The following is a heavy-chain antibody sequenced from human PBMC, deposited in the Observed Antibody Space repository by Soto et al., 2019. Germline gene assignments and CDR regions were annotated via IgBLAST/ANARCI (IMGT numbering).Heavy chain of an antibody. CDR3: ARVGIAASYYGMDV. J-gene: IGHJ6*01. D-gene: IGHD6-6*01. CDR2: IIPIFGTA. V-gene: IGHV1-69*01. Sequence: ATVKVSCKASGGTFSSYAISWVRQAPGQGLEWMGGIIPIFGTANYAQKFQGRVTITADESTSTAYMELSSLRSEDTAVYYCARVGIAASYYGMDVWGQGTTVTVSS. CDR1: GGTFSSYA.